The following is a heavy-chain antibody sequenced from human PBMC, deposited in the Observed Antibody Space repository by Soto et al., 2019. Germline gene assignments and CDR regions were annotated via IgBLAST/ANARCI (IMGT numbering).Heavy chain of an antibody. CDR3: ARAYEDYYDSSGPGY. CDR1: GFTFSSYA. CDR2: ISYDGSNK. J-gene: IGHJ4*02. D-gene: IGHD3-22*01. V-gene: IGHV3-30-3*01. Sequence: QPGGSLRLSCAASGFTFSSYAMHWVRQAPGKGLEWVAVISYDGSNKYYADSVKGRFTISRDNSKNTLYLQMNSLRAEDTAVYYCARAYEDYYDSSGPGYWGQGTLVTVSS.